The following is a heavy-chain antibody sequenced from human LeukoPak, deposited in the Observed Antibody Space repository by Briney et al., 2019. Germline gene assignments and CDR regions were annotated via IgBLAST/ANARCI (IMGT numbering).Heavy chain of an antibody. D-gene: IGHD2-15*01. CDR3: ARHCSGGSCYLG. CDR2: IYYSGST. J-gene: IGHJ4*02. CDR1: GGSISSYY. Sequence: SETLSLTCTVSGGSISSYYWSWIRQPPGKGLEWVGYIYYSGSTNYNPSLKSRVTISVDTSKNQFSLKLSSVTAADTAVYYCARHCSGGSCYLGWGQGTLVTVSS. V-gene: IGHV4-59*08.